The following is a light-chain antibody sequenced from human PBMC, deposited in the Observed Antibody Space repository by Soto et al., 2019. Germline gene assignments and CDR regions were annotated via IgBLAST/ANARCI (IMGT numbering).Light chain of an antibody. V-gene: IGKV1-39*01. J-gene: IGKJ5*01. Sequence: DIQMTQSPYSLSASVGDRVTLTCRASQSISSYLNWYQQKPGKAPKLLIYAASSLQSGVPSRFSGSGSGTDFTLTITSLQPEDFATYYCQQSFNTPINFGQGTRLEIK. CDR3: QQSFNTPIN. CDR1: QSISSY. CDR2: AAS.